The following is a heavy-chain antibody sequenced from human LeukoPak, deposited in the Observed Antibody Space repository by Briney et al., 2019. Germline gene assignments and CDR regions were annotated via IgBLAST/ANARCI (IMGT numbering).Heavy chain of an antibody. CDR1: GGSISSGGYY. D-gene: IGHD2-2*01. J-gene: IGHJ3*02. V-gene: IGHV4-31*03. CDR3: ARNGKSAPAAPAAFDI. CDR2: IYYSGST. Sequence: SQTLSLTCTVSGGSISSGGYYWSWIRQHPGKGLEWIGYIYYSGSTYYNPSLKSRVTISVDTSKNQFSLKLSSLTAAETAVYYCARNGKSAPAAPAAFDIWGQGTMVTVSS.